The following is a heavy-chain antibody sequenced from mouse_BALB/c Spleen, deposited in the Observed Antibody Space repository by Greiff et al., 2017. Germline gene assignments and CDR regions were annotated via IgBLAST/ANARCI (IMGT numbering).Heavy chain of an antibody. CDR2: ISSGGSYT. Sequence: EVKLMESGGDLVKPGGSLKLSCAASGFTFSSYGMSWVRQTPDKRLEWVATISSGGSYTYYPDSVKGRFTISRDNAKNTLYLQMSSLKSEDTAMYYCARRDWDFDYWGQGTTLTVSS. D-gene: IGHD4-1*01. V-gene: IGHV5-6*02. J-gene: IGHJ2*01. CDR1: GFTFSSYG. CDR3: ARRDWDFDY.